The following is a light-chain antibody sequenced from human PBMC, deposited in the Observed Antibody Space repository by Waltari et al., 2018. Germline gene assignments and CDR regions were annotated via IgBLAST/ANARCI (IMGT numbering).Light chain of an antibody. J-gene: IGLJ2*01. CDR1: ALPNKY. CDR2: TDR. V-gene: IGLV3-25*03. CDR3: LSPETRGSWV. Sequence: SYELTQSPSVSLSPGHTARITCSGDALPNKYAYWYQKTPGQAPVLIIFTDRERPSGIPERFSGSTSGTTVTLTITGVQAEDEADYYCLSPETRGSWVFGGGTKLTVL.